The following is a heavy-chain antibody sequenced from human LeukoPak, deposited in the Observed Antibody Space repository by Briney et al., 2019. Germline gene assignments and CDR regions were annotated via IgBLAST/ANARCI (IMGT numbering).Heavy chain of an antibody. CDR1: GFTFSSYG. CDR3: AKENSSGWYVAEYFQH. CDR2: IWYDGSNK. Sequence: AGGSLRLSCAASGFTFSSYGMHWVRQAPGKGLEWVAVIWYDGSNKYYADSVKGRFTISRDDSKNTLYLQMNSLRAEDTAVYYCAKENSSGWYVAEYFQHWGQGTLVTVSS. V-gene: IGHV3-33*06. J-gene: IGHJ1*01. D-gene: IGHD6-19*01.